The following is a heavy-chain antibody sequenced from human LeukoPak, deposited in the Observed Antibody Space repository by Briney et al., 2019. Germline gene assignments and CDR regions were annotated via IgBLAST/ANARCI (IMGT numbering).Heavy chain of an antibody. CDR3: ARGNSGSNFGS. CDR1: GFTLSTYW. J-gene: IGHJ4*02. Sequence: GGSLRLSCAASGFTLSTYWMHWVRQAPGKGLVWVSRIKSDGTITSYADPVKGRFTISRDNAKNTLYLQMNSLRAEDTAVYYCARGNSGSNFGSWGQGSLVTVSS. D-gene: IGHD6-19*01. CDR2: IKSDGTIT. V-gene: IGHV3-74*01.